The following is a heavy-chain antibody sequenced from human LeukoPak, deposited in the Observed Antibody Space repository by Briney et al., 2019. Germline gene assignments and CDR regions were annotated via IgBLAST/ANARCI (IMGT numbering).Heavy chain of an antibody. CDR2: TIPIFGTA. J-gene: IGHJ6*03. Sequence: SVKVSCKASGGTFSSYAISWVRQAPGQGLEWMGGTIPIFGTANYAQKFQGRVTITADESTSTAYMELSSLRSEDTAVYYCARALTAQIPRQDYYYYYMDVWGKGTTVTISS. V-gene: IGHV1-69*13. CDR1: GGTFSSYA. CDR3: ARALTAQIPRQDYYYYYMDV. D-gene: IGHD2-21*02.